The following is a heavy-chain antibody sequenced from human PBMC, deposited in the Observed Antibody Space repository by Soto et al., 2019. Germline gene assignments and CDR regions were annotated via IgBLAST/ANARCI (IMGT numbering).Heavy chain of an antibody. J-gene: IGHJ5*02. D-gene: IGHD4-17*01. Sequence: QITLKESGPTLVNPTQALTLTCSFSGFSLSTSGRGVGWIRQPPGKALEWLALIYWNDDKRFSPSLKSRLTITKDTSKNQVVLTMTNMDPVDTATYYCAHRGYGDYPRDNWFDPWGQGTLVTVSS. V-gene: IGHV2-5*01. CDR1: GFSLSTSGRG. CDR2: IYWNDDK. CDR3: AHRGYGDYPRDNWFDP.